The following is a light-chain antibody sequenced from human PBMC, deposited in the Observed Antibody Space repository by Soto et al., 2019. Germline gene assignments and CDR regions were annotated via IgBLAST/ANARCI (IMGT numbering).Light chain of an antibody. CDR1: SSNIGNNA. Sequence: QSVLTQPPSVSEAPRQRVTISCSGSSSNIGNNAVNWYQQLPGKAPKLLIYYDDLLPSGVSDRFSGSKSGTSASLAISGLQSEDEADYYCCSYAGSYTLWVFGGGTQLTVL. V-gene: IGLV1-36*01. J-gene: IGLJ3*02. CDR3: CSYAGSYTLWV. CDR2: YDD.